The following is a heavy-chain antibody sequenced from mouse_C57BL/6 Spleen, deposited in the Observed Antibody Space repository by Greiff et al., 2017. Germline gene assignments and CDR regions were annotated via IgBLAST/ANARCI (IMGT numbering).Heavy chain of an antibody. Sequence: SGAELVRPGASVKMSCKASGYTFTSYNMHWVKQTPRQGLEWIGAIYPGNGDSSSNQKFKGKATLTVDKSSSTAYMQLSSLTSEDSAVYSCARQADYYESLDYWGQGTTLTVSS. CDR3: ARQADYYESLDY. V-gene: IGHV1-12*01. J-gene: IGHJ2*01. D-gene: IGHD1-1*02. CDR1: GYTFTSYN. CDR2: IYPGNGDS.